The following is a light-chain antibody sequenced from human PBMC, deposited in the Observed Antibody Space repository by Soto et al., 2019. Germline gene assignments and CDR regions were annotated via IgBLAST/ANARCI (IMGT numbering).Light chain of an antibody. J-gene: IGLJ1*01. CDR1: SSDVGGYNY. CDR2: DVS. Sequence: QSALTQPASVSGSPGQSITISCTGTSSDVGGYNYVSWYQQHPGKAPKLMIYDVSNRPSGVSNRFSGSKSGNTASLTISGLHAEDEADYYCSSYTSSSTLNVFGTGT. CDR3: SSYTSSSTLNV. V-gene: IGLV2-14*01.